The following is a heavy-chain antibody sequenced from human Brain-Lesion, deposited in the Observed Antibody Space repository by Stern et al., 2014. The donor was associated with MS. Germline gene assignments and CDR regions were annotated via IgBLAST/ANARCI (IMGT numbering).Heavy chain of an antibody. Sequence: VQLVESGAEVKKPGASVKVSCKASGYTFSSYDITWVRQASGHGLEWMGWMNPYSGNTGHAQKFKGRDPMTSDPSISPVYMELTSLTSDDTAVYFCARAVRNQLLSEYWGQGTLVTVSS. CDR3: ARAVRNQLLSEY. V-gene: IGHV1-8*01. D-gene: IGHD2-2*01. CDR1: GYTFSSYD. CDR2: MNPYSGNT. J-gene: IGHJ4*02.